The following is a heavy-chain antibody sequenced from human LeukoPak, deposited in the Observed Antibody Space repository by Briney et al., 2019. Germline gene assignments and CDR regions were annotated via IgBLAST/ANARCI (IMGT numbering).Heavy chain of an antibody. V-gene: IGHV3-30*04. CDR3: ARAGGGPTTLYWYFDL. J-gene: IGHJ2*01. Sequence: GGSLRLSCAASGFTFSSYAMHWVRQAPGKGLEWVAVISYDGSNKYYADSVKGRFTISRDNSKNTLYLQMNSLRAEDTAVYHCARAGGGPTTLYWYFDLWGRGTLVTVSS. CDR2: ISYDGSNK. CDR1: GFTFSSYA. D-gene: IGHD1-7*01.